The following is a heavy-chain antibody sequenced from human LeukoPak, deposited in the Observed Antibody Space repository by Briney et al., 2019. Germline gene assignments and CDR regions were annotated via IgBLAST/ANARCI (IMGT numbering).Heavy chain of an antibody. Sequence: GGSLRLSCAASGFTFDDYTMHWVRQAPGKGLEWVSLISWDGGSTYYADSVKGRFTISRDNSKNSLYLQMNSLRTEDTALYYCAKDPMVRRADYYMDVWGKGTTVTVSS. CDR2: ISWDGGST. V-gene: IGHV3-43*01. CDR1: GFTFDDYT. D-gene: IGHD3-10*01. CDR3: AKDPMVRRADYYMDV. J-gene: IGHJ6*03.